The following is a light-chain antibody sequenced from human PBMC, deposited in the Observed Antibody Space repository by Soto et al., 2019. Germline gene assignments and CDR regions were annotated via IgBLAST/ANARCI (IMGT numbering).Light chain of an antibody. CDR2: GAS. CDR1: QSVSNNY. CDR3: QQYGSSGT. V-gene: IGKV3-20*01. Sequence: IVLTQSPATLALSPGERATLSCKASQSVSNNYLAGYQQKPGQAPRILIYGASNRATGIPDRFSGSGSGTDFTLTISRLEPEDFAVYYCQQYGSSGTFGQGTKVDIK. J-gene: IGKJ1*01.